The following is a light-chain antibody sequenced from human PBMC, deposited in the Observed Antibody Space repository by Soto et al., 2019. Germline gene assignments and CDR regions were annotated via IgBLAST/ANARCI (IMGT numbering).Light chain of an antibody. V-gene: IGLV2-14*01. Sequence: QSVLTQPASVSGSPGQSITISCTGTSSDVGVYNYVSWYQQHPGKAPKLMISEVTNRPSGVSNRFSGSKSGNTASLTISGLQAEDEADYYCSSYASTTTHVFGLGPKVAVL. CDR1: SSDVGVYNY. J-gene: IGLJ1*01. CDR2: EVT. CDR3: SSYASTTTHV.